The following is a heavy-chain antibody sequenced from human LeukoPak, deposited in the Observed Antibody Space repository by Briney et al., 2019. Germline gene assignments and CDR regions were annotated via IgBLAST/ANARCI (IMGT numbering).Heavy chain of an antibody. D-gene: IGHD3-22*01. Sequence: GGSPRLSCAASGFSVSSNYMSWVRQAPGKGLEWVSVIYSGGSEYYADSVKGRFTISRDNFKNRLYLQMNSLRAEDTAVYYCARDMAGDYYDSGSYGYFDYWGQGTLVTVSS. CDR2: IYSGGSE. V-gene: IGHV3-66*01. J-gene: IGHJ4*02. CDR3: ARDMAGDYYDSGSYGYFDY. CDR1: GFSVSSNY.